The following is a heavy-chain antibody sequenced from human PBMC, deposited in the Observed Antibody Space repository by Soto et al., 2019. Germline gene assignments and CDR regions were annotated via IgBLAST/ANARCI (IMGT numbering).Heavy chain of an antibody. CDR1: GYTFSSYG. J-gene: IGHJ6*02. V-gene: IGHV1-18*01. CDR3: ARDQGKEDVFWSDYSHYAMDL. Sequence: GASVKVSCKASGYTFSSYGINWVRQAPGQGLEWMGWISAYNENTNYAQQLQGRVTMTTDTSTNTAYMELRSLRSDDTAVYYCARDQGKEDVFWSDYSHYAMDLSGQGTTVTVSS. D-gene: IGHD3-3*01. CDR2: ISAYNENT.